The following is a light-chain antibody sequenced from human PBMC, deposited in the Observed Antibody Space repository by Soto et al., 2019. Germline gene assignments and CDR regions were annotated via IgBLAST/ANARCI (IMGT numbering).Light chain of an antibody. V-gene: IGKV3-20*01. CDR3: QQYKT. CDR2: DAF. Sequence: EIVFTQSPRTLSFSPGERATLSCRASQSVSTSYVAWYQQKFGQAPRLLIYDAFSRATGIPDRFSASGSGTDFTLTISRLEPEDSAVYYCQQYKTFGQGTKVDI. J-gene: IGKJ1*01. CDR1: QSVSTSY.